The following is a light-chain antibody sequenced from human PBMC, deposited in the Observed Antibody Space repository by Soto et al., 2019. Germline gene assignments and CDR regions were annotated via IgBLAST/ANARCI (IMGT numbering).Light chain of an antibody. CDR2: DAS. J-gene: IGKJ4*01. CDR1: QSVSSY. CDR3: QQLSDWPST. V-gene: IGKV3-11*01. Sequence: EIVLTQSPATLSLSPGERDTLSCRASQSVSSYLAWYQQKPGQAPRLLIYDASNRATGIPARFSGSGSGTDFTLTISSLEPDDFAVYYCQQLSDWPSTVGGGTKVQIK.